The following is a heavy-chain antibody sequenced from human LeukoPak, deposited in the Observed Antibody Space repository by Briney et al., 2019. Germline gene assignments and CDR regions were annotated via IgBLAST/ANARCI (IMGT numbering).Heavy chain of an antibody. D-gene: IGHD6-6*01. Sequence: GESLKISCKGSGYSFTSYWIGWVRQMPGKGLEWMGIIYPGDSDTRYSPSFQGQVTISADKSISTAYLQWSSLKASDTAMYYCASTILNSSIAARFGAFDIWGQGTMVTVSS. CDR3: ASTILNSSIAARFGAFDI. J-gene: IGHJ3*02. CDR1: GYSFTSYW. V-gene: IGHV5-51*01. CDR2: IYPGDSDT.